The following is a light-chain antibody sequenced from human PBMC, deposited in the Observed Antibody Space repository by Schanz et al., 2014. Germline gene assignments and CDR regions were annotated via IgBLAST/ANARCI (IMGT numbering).Light chain of an antibody. CDR1: KSNIGARYD. V-gene: IGLV1-40*01. J-gene: IGLJ3*02. CDR2: GNN. CDR3: SSYAGTNNFGV. Sequence: QSVLTQPPSVSGAPGQRVTISCTGSKSNIGARYDVHWYQHLPGAAPRLLIFGNNKRPSGVPDRFSGSKSGNTASLSVSGLQAEDEADYYCSSYAGTNNFGVFGGGTKLTVL.